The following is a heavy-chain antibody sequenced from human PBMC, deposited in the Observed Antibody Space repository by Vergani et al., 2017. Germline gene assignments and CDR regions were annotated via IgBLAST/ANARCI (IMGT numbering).Heavy chain of an antibody. CDR3: AREYYDILTGRWFDP. CDR2: IYYSGST. Sequence: VQLVQSGAEVKKPGESLKISCKGSGYSFTSYWIGWVRQMPGKGLEWIGYIYYSGSTNYNPSLKSRVTISVDTSKNQFSLKLSSVTAADTAVYYCAREYYDILTGRWFDPWGQGTLVTVSS. V-gene: IGHV4-59*01. D-gene: IGHD3-9*01. J-gene: IGHJ5*02. CDR1: GYSFTSYW.